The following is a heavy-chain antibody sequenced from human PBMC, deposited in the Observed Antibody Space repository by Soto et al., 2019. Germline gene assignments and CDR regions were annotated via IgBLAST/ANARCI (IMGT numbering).Heavy chain of an antibody. J-gene: IGHJ5*02. V-gene: IGHV1-18*01. D-gene: IGHD2-21*02. CDR1: GYTFTSYG. CDR2: ISAYNGNT. CDR3: ARDPSSIVVVTAIRNNWLDP. Sequence: ASVKVSCKASGYTFTSYGISWVRQAPGQGLEWMGWISAYNGNTNYAQKLQGRVTMTTDTSTSTAYMELRSLRSDDTAVYYCARDPSSIVVVTAIRNNWLDPWGQGTLVTVSS.